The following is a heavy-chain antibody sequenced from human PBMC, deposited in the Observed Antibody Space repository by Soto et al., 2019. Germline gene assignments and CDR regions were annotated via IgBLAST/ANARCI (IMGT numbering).Heavy chain of an antibody. Sequence: GGSLRLSCAASGFTFSSYSMNWVRQAPGKGQEWVSYISSSSSTIYYADSVKGRFTISRDNAKNSLYLQMNSLRAEDTAVYYCARDSSGSYFVYWGQGTLVTVSS. CDR3: ARDSSGSYFVY. D-gene: IGHD3-10*01. J-gene: IGHJ4*02. V-gene: IGHV3-48*01. CDR1: GFTFSSYS. CDR2: ISSSSSTI.